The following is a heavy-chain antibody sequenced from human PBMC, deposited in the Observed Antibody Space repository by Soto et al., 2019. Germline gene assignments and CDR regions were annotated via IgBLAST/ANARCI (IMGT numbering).Heavy chain of an antibody. D-gene: IGHD4-4*01. J-gene: IGHJ5*02. V-gene: IGHV2-5*01. CDR2: TYWNDDT. Sequence: QITLKESGPTVVKPTQTLTLTYTFSGFSLTTAGRGVGWIRQPPGKALEWLALTYWNDDTRYNPSLKSRLTITKDTSKNQVVLTMTNMDPVDTATYYCAHRGYGNYPRDNWFDPWGQGIPVIVSS. CDR1: GFSLTTAGRG. CDR3: AHRGYGNYPRDNWFDP.